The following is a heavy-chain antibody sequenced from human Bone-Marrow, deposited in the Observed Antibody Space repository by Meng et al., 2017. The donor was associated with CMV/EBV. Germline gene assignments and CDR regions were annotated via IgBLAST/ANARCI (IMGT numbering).Heavy chain of an antibody. CDR1: GGFISSYY. CDR2: IYYSGST. CDR3: ARDTDFWSGSGPYGMDV. Sequence: SETLSLTCTVSGGFISSYYWSWIRQPPGKGLEWIGYIYYSGSTNYNPSLKSRVTISVDTSKNQFSLKLSSVTAADTAVYYCARDTDFWSGSGPYGMDVWGQGTTVTVSS. D-gene: IGHD3-3*01. V-gene: IGHV4-59*01. J-gene: IGHJ6*02.